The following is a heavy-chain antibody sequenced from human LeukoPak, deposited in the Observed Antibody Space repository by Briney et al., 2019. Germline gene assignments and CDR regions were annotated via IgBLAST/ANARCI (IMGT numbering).Heavy chain of an antibody. J-gene: IGHJ4*02. CDR1: GGSISSSSYY. CDR3: AIRSLWEPYYFDY. V-gene: IGHV4-39*01. Sequence: SETLSLTCTVSGGSISSSSYYWGWIRQPPGKGREWIGSIYYSGSTYYNPSLKSRVTISVDTSKNQFSPKLSSVTAADTAVYYCAIRSLWEPYYFDYWGQGTLVTVSS. D-gene: IGHD1-26*01. CDR2: IYYSGST.